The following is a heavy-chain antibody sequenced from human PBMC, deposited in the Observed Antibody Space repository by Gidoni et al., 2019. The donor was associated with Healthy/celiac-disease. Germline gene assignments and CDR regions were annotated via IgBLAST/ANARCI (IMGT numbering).Heavy chain of an antibody. CDR1: GFPFSSSA. CDR3: AKDGPGSVVVAAIDY. CDR2: ISGSGGST. V-gene: IGHV3-23*01. D-gene: IGHD2-15*01. Sequence: EVQLLESGGGLVQPGGSLRLYCAASGFPFSSSAMRWVRQAPGKGLEWVSAISGSGGSTYYADSVKGRFTISRDNSKNTLYLQMNSLRAEDTAVYYCAKDGPGSVVVAAIDYWGHGTLVTVSS. J-gene: IGHJ4*01.